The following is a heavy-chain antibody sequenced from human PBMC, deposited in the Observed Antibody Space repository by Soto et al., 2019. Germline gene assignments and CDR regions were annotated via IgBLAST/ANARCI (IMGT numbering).Heavy chain of an antibody. D-gene: IGHD2-2*01. CDR1: GFTFSSYE. Sequence: GGSLRLSCAASGFTFSSYEMNWVRQAPGKGLEWVPYISSSGSTIYYADSVKGRFTISRDNAKNSLYLQMNSLRAEDTAVYYCARDKSTSCYDYWGQGTLVTVSS. V-gene: IGHV3-48*03. J-gene: IGHJ4*02. CDR2: ISSSGSTI. CDR3: ARDKSTSCYDY.